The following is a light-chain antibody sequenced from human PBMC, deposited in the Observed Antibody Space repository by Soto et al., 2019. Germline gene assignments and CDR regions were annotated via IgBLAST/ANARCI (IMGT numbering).Light chain of an antibody. CDR1: QGIANY. CDR3: QNYHSAPFT. J-gene: IGKJ3*01. Sequence: DIKMTQSPSSLSASLGDRVTITCRASQGIANYLAWYQHKPGKVPNPLIYGAVTLQSGVPSRFSGSGSGTDFSLTSSSLQAEDVATYYCQNYHSAPFTFGPGTKVHIK. CDR2: GAV. V-gene: IGKV1-27*01.